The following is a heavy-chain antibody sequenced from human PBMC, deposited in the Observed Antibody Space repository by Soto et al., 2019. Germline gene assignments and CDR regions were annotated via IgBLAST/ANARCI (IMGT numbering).Heavy chain of an antibody. Sequence: EVQLVESGGGLVQPGGSLRLSCAASGFTVSSKYMTWVRQAPGQGLEWVSLIQSGGTTYYADSVKGRFTISRDTSENTLHLPMDSLRVADTAVYDCARDDVLCDGGRCYGIPLYGWGKGTTVTVSS. J-gene: IGHJ6*04. V-gene: IGHV3-66*01. D-gene: IGHD2-15*01. CDR2: IQSGGTT. CDR1: GFTVSSKY. CDR3: ARDDVLCDGGRCYGIPLYG.